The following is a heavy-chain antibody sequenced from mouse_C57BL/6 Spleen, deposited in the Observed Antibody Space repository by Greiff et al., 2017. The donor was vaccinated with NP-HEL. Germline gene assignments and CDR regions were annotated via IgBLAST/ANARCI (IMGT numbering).Heavy chain of an antibody. CDR3: ARGSSYNFDY. CDR2: INYDGSST. D-gene: IGHD1-1*01. Sequence: DVKLVESEGGLVQPGSSMKLSCTASGFTFSDYYMAWVRQVPEKGLEWVANINYDGSSTYYLDSLKSRFIISRDNAKNILYLQMSSLKSEDTATYYCARGSSYNFDYWGQGTTLTVSS. CDR1: GFTFSDYY. J-gene: IGHJ2*01. V-gene: IGHV5-16*01.